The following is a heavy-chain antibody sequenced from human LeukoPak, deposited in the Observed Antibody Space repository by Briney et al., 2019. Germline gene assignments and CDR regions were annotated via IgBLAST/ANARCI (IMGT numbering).Heavy chain of an antibody. Sequence: GESLRISCEASGYSFSAYDITWVRQMPGKGLEWMGRIDPSDSYTIYSPSFQGHVTISADKSINTAYLQWNSLRASDTATYYCARRHYDSLTANSWFDPWGQGTLVTVSS. CDR3: ARRHYDSLTANSWFDP. D-gene: IGHD3-9*01. CDR1: GYSFSAYD. V-gene: IGHV5-10-1*01. CDR2: IDPSDSYT. J-gene: IGHJ5*02.